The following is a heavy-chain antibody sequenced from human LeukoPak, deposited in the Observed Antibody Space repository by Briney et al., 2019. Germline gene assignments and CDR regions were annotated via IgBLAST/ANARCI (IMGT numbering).Heavy chain of an antibody. V-gene: IGHV3-11*04. CDR2: ISSSGSTI. CDR1: GFTFSDYY. D-gene: IGHD2-15*01. CDR3: AIAQVVVVAATDY. Sequence: GGSLRLSCAASGFTFSDYYMSWIRQAPGKGLEWVSYISSSGSTIYYADSVKGRFTISRDNAKNSLYLQMNSLRAEDTAVYYCAIAQVVVVAATDYWGQGTLVTVSS. J-gene: IGHJ4*02.